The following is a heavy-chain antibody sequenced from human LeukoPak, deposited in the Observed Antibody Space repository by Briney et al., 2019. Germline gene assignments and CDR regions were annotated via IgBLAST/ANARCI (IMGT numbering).Heavy chain of an antibody. D-gene: IGHD6-13*01. CDR3: ARESMGISYYMDV. CDR1: GFTFSNYE. V-gene: IGHV3-48*03. Sequence: GGSLRLSCAASGFTFSNYEMHWVRQAPGKGREWVSYISSSGSTTYYADSVKGRFTISRDNAKNSLYLQMNSLRAEDTAVYYCARESMGISYYMDVWGKGTTVTISS. J-gene: IGHJ6*03. CDR2: ISSSGSTT.